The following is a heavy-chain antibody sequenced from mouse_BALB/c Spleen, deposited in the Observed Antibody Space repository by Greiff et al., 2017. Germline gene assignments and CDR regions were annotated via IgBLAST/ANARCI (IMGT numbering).Heavy chain of an antibody. CDR2: IYPGDGDT. CDR1: GYAFSSYW. V-gene: IGHV1-80*01. Sequence: QVHVKQSGAELVRPGSSVKISCKASGYAFSSYWLNWVKQRPGQGLEWIGQIYPGDGDTNYNGKFKGKATLTADKSSSTAYMQLSSLTSEDSAVYFCARVIVTIEGDYFDYWGQGTTLTVSS. CDR3: ARVIVTIEGDYFDY. D-gene: IGHD2-12*01. J-gene: IGHJ2*01.